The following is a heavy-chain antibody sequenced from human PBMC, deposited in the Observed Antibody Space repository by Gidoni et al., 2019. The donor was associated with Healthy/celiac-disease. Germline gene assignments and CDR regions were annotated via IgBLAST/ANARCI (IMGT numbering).Heavy chain of an antibody. J-gene: IGHJ5*02. D-gene: IGHD3-3*01. CDR3: AREGLRFDDWFDP. V-gene: IGHV3-30*04. CDR2: RSEDGRNK. CDR1: GFTFSSYA. Sequence: QLQLVESGGGVFQPGRSLRLSCAAPGFTFSSYALHWVRQAPGKGREWVEGRSEDGRNKDDADSVKGRFTIARDNSKNTLYLQMNSLRAEDTAVYYCAREGLRFDDWFDPWGQGTLVTVSS.